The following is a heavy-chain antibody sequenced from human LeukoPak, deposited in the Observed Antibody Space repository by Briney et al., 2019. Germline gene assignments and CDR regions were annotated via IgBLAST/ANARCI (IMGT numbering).Heavy chain of an antibody. V-gene: IGHV4-59*08. CDR1: GFTFSDYY. D-gene: IGHD5-18*01. Sequence: PGGSLRLSCAASGFTFSDYYMSWIRQPPGKGLEWIGYIYYSGSTNYNPSLKSRVTISVDTSKNQFSLKLSSVTAADTAVYYCARHASGYSYGPDAFDIWGQGTMVTVSS. CDR2: IYYSGST. CDR3: ARHASGYSYGPDAFDI. J-gene: IGHJ3*02.